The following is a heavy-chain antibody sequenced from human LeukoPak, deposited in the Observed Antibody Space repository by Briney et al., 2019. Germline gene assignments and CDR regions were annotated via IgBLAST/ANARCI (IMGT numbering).Heavy chain of an antibody. CDR2: ISSSSSSYI. CDR1: GFTFSSYS. CDR3: ARDWLQGSSGWY. D-gene: IGHD6-19*01. J-gene: IGHJ4*02. V-gene: IGHV3-21*01. Sequence: KPGGSLRLSCAASGFTFSSYSMNWVRQAPGKGLEWVSSISSSSSSYIYYADSVKGRFTISRDNAKNSLYLQMNSLRAEDTAVYYCARDWLQGSSGWYWGQGTLVTVSS.